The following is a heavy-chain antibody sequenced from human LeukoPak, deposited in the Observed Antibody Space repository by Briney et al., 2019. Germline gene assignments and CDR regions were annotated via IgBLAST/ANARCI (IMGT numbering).Heavy chain of an antibody. J-gene: IGHJ4*02. V-gene: IGHV4-59*08. CDR1: GGSISTYY. Sequence: PSETLSLTCTVSGGSISTYYWSWIRQPPGKRLEWIGYIYYTGSTNYNPSLKGRVTISLDTSKNQFSLKLTSVTAADTAVYYCARLYGSNDYWGQGTLVTVSS. D-gene: IGHD4-23*01. CDR2: IYYTGST. CDR3: ARLYGSNDY.